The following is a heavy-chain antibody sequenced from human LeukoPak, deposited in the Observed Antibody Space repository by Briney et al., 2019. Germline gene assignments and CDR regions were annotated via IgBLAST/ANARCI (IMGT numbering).Heavy chain of an antibody. V-gene: IGHV3-23*01. Sequence: PGGSLRLSCAASGFTFDTYAMSWVRQAPGKGLEWVSGLSGSGGSTCYADSVKGRFTISRDNAKNTLYLQMNSLRAEDTAVHYCAKGRCSGGSCYGRGFDYWGQGTLVTVSS. CDR2: LSGSGGST. J-gene: IGHJ4*02. CDR3: AKGRCSGGSCYGRGFDY. CDR1: GFTFDTYA. D-gene: IGHD2-15*01.